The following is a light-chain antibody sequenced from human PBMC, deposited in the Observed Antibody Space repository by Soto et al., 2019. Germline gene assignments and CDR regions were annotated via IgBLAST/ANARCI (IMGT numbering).Light chain of an antibody. CDR2: GAS. CDR1: QSVSSY. J-gene: IGKJ4*01. Sequence: EIVMTQSPATLSVSPGERATLSCRASQSVSSYLAWYQQKPGQAPRLLIYGASSRATGIPDRFSGSGSGTEFTLTISRLEPEDFAVYYCQQYGTSPPLTFGGGTKVDIK. V-gene: IGKV3-20*01. CDR3: QQYGTSPPLT.